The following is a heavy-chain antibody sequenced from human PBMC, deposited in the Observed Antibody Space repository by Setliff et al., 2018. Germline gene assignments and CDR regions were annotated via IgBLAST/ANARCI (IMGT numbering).Heavy chain of an antibody. D-gene: IGHD1-26*01. CDR1: GGSITSGSYY. Sequence: SQTLSLTCAVSGGSITSGSYYWSWIRQPAGEGLEWIGRLHTSGTTVYNXXLKGRVTISADTSTNHFSLKLTSVTAADTAVYYCARDNTIVGATDYWGQGALVTVSS. V-gene: IGHV4-61*02. CDR3: ARDNTIVGATDY. CDR2: LHTSGTT. J-gene: IGHJ4*02.